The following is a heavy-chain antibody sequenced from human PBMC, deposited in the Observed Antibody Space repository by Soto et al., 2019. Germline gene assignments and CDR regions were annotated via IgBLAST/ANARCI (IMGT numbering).Heavy chain of an antibody. J-gene: IGHJ5*02. V-gene: IGHV4-59*01. CDR2: IYYSGST. Sequence: SETLSLTCTVSGGSISSYYWSWIRQPPGKGLEWIGYIYYSGSTNYNPSLKSRVTISVDTSKNQFSLKLSSVTAADTAVYYCARLGPASDLGSGYITSNRFDPWGQGTLVTVSS. CDR1: GGSISSYY. D-gene: IGHD3-3*01. CDR3: ARLGPASDLGSGYITSNRFDP.